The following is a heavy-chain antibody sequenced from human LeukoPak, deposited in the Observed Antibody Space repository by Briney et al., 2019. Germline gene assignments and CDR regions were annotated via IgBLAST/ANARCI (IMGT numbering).Heavy chain of an antibody. CDR1: GGSLSSYY. CDR2: IYYSGSA. Sequence: SETLSLTCTVSGGSLSSYYWSWIRQPPGKGLEWIGYIYYSGSAKYNPSPKSRVTISVDTSKNQFSLKLSSVTAGDTAVYYCARAPGIAAAGTHFDFWGQGTLVTVSS. CDR3: ARAPGIAAAGTHFDF. D-gene: IGHD6-13*01. V-gene: IGHV4-59*01. J-gene: IGHJ4*02.